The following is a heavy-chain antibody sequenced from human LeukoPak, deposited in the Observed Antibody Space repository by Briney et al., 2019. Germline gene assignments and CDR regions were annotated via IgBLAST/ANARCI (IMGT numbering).Heavy chain of an antibody. CDR2: IYSDGST. D-gene: IGHD4-17*01. J-gene: IGHJ4*02. CDR1: GFTVSSNY. CDR3: SIRPEFDY. V-gene: IGHV3-53*01. Sequence: GGSLRLSCAASGFTVSSNYMSWVRQAPGKGLEWVSVIYSDGSTYYADSVKGRFTISRDNSKNTPYLQMNSLRAEDTAVYYCSIRPEFDYWGQGTLVTVSS.